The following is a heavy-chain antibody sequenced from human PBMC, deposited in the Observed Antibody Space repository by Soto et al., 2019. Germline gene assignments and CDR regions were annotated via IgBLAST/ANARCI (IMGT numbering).Heavy chain of an antibody. CDR1: GYTFTSYA. V-gene: IGHV1-3*01. D-gene: IGHD2-15*01. J-gene: IGHJ5*02. Sequence: ASVKVSCKASGYTFTSYAMHWVRQAPGQRLEWMGWINAGNGNTKYSQKFQGRVTITRDTSASTAYMELSSLRSEDTAVYYCARDLEDIVVVVAAPIRYNWFDPRGQGTRVTVSS. CDR2: INAGNGNT. CDR3: ARDLEDIVVVVAAPIRYNWFDP.